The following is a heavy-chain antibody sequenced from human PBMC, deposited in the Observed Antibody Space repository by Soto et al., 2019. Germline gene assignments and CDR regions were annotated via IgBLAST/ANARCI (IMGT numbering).Heavy chain of an antibody. CDR1: GFTVSNNY. Sequence: GGSLRLSCAASGFTVSNNYMTWVRQAPGKGLEWVANINQYGNEKYYVDSVKGRFSISRDNPKNSLYLQMSSLGVEDTAVYYCARDPQYCFSSDCSGFYGLDVWGQGTTVTVSS. V-gene: IGHV3-7*01. CDR2: INQYGNEK. D-gene: IGHD2-2*01. J-gene: IGHJ6*02. CDR3: ARDPQYCFSSDCSGFYGLDV.